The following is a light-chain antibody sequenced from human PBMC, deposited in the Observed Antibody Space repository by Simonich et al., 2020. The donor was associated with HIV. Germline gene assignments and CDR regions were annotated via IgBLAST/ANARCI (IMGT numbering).Light chain of an antibody. J-gene: IGKJ3*01. CDR1: QSVLYSSNNKNY. CDR3: QQYYSTPLT. V-gene: IGKV4-1*01. CDR2: WAA. Sequence: EIVMTQSPESLAVSLGERATINFKSSQSVLYSSNNKNYLAWYQQKPGQPPKLLIYWAATRESGVPDRFSGSGSGTDFTLTISSLQAEDVAVYYCQQYYSTPLTFGPGTKVKI.